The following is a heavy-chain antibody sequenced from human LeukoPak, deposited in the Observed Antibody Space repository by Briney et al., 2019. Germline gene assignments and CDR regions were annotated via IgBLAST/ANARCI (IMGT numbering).Heavy chain of an antibody. CDR2: IYYSGST. Sequence: SETLSLTCTVSGGSISSSNYYWGWIRQPPGKGLEWIGSIYYSGSTYYNPSLKSRVTISVDTSKNQFSLRLSSVTAADTAVYYCARDAWFGAGRTFAYWGQGTLVTVSS. V-gene: IGHV4-39*02. CDR3: ARDAWFGAGRTFAY. CDR1: GGSISSSNYY. J-gene: IGHJ4*02. D-gene: IGHD3-10*01.